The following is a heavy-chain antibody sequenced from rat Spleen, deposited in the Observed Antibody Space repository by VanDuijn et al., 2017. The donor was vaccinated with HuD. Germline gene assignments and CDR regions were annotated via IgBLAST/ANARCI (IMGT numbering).Heavy chain of an antibody. J-gene: IGHJ4*01. CDR1: GLTFNDHY. CDR3: TRGYVMDA. CDR2: ISTGGGNT. Sequence: EVQLVESGGGLVQPGRSLKLSCAASGLTFNDHYMAWVRQAPTKGLEWVATISTGGGNTYYRDSVKGRFTISRDNAKNTQYLQMDSLRSEDTATYYCTRGYVMDAWGQGASVTVSS. V-gene: IGHV5S23*01.